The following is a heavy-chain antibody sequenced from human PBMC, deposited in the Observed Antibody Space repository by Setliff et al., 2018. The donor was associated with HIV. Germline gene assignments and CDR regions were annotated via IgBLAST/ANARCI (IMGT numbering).Heavy chain of an antibody. CDR2: IYYSGST. J-gene: IGHJ5*02. CDR3: ARRHTAFDP. Sequence: SETLSLTCTVPGGSISSSSYYWGWIRQPPGKGLEWIGSIYYSGSTYYNPSLKSRVTISIDTSRNQFSLKLTSVTAADTAMYYCARRHTAFDPWGQGTLVTVSS. V-gene: IGHV4-39*01. CDR1: GGSISSSSYY. D-gene: IGHD5-18*01.